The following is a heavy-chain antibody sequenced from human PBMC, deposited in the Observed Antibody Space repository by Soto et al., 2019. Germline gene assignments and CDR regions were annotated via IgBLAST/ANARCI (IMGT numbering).Heavy chain of an antibody. D-gene: IGHD3-3*01. CDR3: ARDVRGLFIFGVVKPFDY. Sequence: GGSLRLSCAASGFTFSSYSMNWVRQAPGKGLEWVSSISSSSSYIYYADSVKGRFTISRDNAKNSLYLQMNSLRAEDTAVYYCARDVRGLFIFGVVKPFDYWGQGTLVTVSS. J-gene: IGHJ4*02. V-gene: IGHV3-21*01. CDR2: ISSSSSYI. CDR1: GFTFSSYS.